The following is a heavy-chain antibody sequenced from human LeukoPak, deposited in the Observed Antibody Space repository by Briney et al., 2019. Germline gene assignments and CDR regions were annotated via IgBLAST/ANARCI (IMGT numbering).Heavy chain of an antibody. Sequence: GGSLRLSCVASGVTFSSYSFNWVRQAPGKGLELVSSISSSTTYIYYADSMKGRFTISRDNAKNSLFLQMNGLRAEDTAVYYCARMMNAFDIWGQGTMVTVSS. D-gene: IGHD3-16*01. J-gene: IGHJ3*02. CDR3: ARMMNAFDI. CDR1: GVTFSSYS. V-gene: IGHV3-21*01. CDR2: ISSSTTYI.